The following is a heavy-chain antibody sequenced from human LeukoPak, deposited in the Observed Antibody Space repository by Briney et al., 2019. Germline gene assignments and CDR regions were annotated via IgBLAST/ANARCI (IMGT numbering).Heavy chain of an antibody. J-gene: IGHJ4*02. Sequence: TGGSLRLSCAASGFTFDDYAMHWVRQAPGKGLEWVSGISWNSGSIVYADSVKGRFTISRDNAKNSLYLQMNSLRAEDTALYYCAKDMYPGDSGIDYWGQGTLVTASS. D-gene: IGHD6-13*01. V-gene: IGHV3-9*01. CDR1: GFTFDDYA. CDR2: ISWNSGSI. CDR3: AKDMYPGDSGIDY.